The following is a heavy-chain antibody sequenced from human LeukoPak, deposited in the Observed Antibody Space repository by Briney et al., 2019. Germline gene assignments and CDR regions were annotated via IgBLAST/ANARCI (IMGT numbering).Heavy chain of an antibody. CDR2: IYYSGST. D-gene: IGHD3-10*01. V-gene: IGHV4-39*07. CDR1: GGSISSSSYY. Sequence: SETLSLTCTVSGGSISSSSYYWGWIRQPPGKGLEWIGSIYYSGSTYYNPSLKSRVTISVDTSKNQFSLKLSSVTAADTAVYYCARLDLRAGSLDYWGQGTLVTVSS. CDR3: ARLDLRAGSLDY. J-gene: IGHJ4*02.